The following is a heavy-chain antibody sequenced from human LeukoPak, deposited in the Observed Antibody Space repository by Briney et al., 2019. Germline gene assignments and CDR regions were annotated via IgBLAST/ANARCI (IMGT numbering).Heavy chain of an antibody. CDR3: ARESLWFGELIYYYYYMDV. J-gene: IGHJ6*03. CDR1: GFTFDDYG. CDR2: INWNGGST. D-gene: IGHD3-10*01. V-gene: IGHV3-20*04. Sequence: GGSLRLSCAASGFTFDDYGMSWVRQAPGKGLEWVSGINWNGGSTGYADSVKGRFTISRDNAKNSLYLQMNSLRAEDTAVYYCARESLWFGELIYYYYYMDVWGKGTTVTISS.